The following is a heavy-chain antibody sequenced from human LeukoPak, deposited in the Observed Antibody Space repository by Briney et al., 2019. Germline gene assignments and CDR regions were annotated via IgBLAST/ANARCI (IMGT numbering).Heavy chain of an antibody. J-gene: IGHJ4*02. Sequence: SETLSLTCTVSGGSISSHYWSWIRQPPGKGLEWIGYIYYSGSTNYNPSLKSRVTISVDTSKNQFSLMLRSLTAADTAVYYCARRYTASPGERFDYWGPGTLVTVSS. CDR1: GGSISSHY. CDR3: ARRYTASPGERFDY. V-gene: IGHV4-59*08. D-gene: IGHD2-2*02. CDR2: IYYSGST.